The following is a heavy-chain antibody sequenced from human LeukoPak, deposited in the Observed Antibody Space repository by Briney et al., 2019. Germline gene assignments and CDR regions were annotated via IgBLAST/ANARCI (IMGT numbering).Heavy chain of an antibody. CDR3: ARDRIAVAGMGAFQH. D-gene: IGHD6-19*01. Sequence: GGSLRLSCAASRFTFSTYAMHWVRQAPGKGLEWVAGISNDGTNEDHADSVKGRFTISRDNSKNTLYLQMNSLRAEDTAIHYCARDRIAVAGMGAFQHWGQGTLVTVSS. J-gene: IGHJ1*01. CDR1: RFTFSTYA. V-gene: IGHV3-30-3*01. CDR2: ISNDGTNE.